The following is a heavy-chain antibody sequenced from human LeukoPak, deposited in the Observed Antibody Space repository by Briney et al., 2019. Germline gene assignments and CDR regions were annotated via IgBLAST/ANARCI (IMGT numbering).Heavy chain of an antibody. CDR1: GYTFTGYY. CDR3: ASSSVGATVRFNY. J-gene: IGHJ4*02. Sequence: ASVKVSCKASGYTFTGYYIDWVRQAPGQGLEWMGWINPNSGGTNYAQKFQGRVTMTRDTSISTAYMELSRLRSDDTAVYYCASSSVGATVRFNYWGQGTLVTVSS. CDR2: INPNSGGT. V-gene: IGHV1-2*02. D-gene: IGHD1-26*01.